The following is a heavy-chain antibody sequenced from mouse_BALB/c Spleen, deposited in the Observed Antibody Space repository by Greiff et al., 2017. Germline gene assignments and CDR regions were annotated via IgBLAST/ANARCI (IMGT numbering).Heavy chain of an antibody. Sequence: QVQLKQSGPGLVAPSQTLSLTCTVSGFSLTSYGVSWVRQPPGKGLEWLGVIWAGGSTNYNSALMSRLSISKDNSKSQVFLKMNSLQTDDTAMYYCARDQAYGSSPYYYAMDYWGQGTSVTVSS. V-gene: IGHV2-9*02. D-gene: IGHD1-1*01. CDR3: ARDQAYGSSPYYYAMDY. CDR1: GFSLTSYG. J-gene: IGHJ4*01. CDR2: IWAGGST.